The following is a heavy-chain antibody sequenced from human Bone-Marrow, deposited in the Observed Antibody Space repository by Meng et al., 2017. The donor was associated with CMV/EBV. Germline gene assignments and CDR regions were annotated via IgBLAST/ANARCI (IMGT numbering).Heavy chain of an antibody. CDR3: AREKTYYDSSGLDY. CDR1: GFTFSSYA. J-gene: IGHJ4*02. CDR2: ISSSSSYI. V-gene: IGHV3-21*01. Sequence: GESLKISCAASGFTFSSYAMSWVRQAPGKGLEWVSSISSSSSYIYYADSVKGRFTISRDNAKNSLYLQMNSLRAEDTAVYYCAREKTYYDSSGLDYWGQGTLVTVSS. D-gene: IGHD3-22*01.